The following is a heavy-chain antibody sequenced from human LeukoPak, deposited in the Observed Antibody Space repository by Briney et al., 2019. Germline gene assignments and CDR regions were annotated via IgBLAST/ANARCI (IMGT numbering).Heavy chain of an antibody. J-gene: IGHJ5*02. CDR2: IWYDGSNK. D-gene: IGHD6-19*01. CDR3: ARSNSSGWFGRDNWFDP. V-gene: IGHV3-33*01. CDR1: GFTFSSYG. Sequence: GGSLRLSCAASGFTFSSYGMHWVRQAPGKGLEWVAVIWYDGSNKYYADSVKGRFTISRGNSKNTLYLQMNSLRAEDTAVYYCARSNSSGWFGRDNWFDPWGQGTLVTVSS.